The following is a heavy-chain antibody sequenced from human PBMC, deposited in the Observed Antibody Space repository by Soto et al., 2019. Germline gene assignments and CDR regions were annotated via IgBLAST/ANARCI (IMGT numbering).Heavy chain of an antibody. D-gene: IGHD5-18*01. CDR2: ISSSSSTI. J-gene: IGHJ4*02. V-gene: IGHV3-48*01. CDR1: RFTFSSYS. CDR3: ARDYSSYGPFDY. Sequence: GGSLRLSCAASRFTFSSYSLNSVRQPPGKGLEWVSYISSSSSTIYYADSVKGRFTISRDNAKNSLYLQMNSLRAEDTAVYYCARDYSSYGPFDYWGQGTLVTVSS.